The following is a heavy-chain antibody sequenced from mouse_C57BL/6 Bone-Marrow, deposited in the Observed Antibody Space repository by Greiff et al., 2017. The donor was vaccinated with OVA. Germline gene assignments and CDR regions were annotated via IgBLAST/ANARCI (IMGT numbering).Heavy chain of an antibody. CDR1: GYTFTSYW. J-gene: IGHJ2*01. V-gene: IGHV1-50*01. CDR2: IDPSDSYT. CDR3: ARWLLK. D-gene: IGHD2-3*01. Sequence: VQLQQPGAELVKPGASVKLSCKASGYTFTSYWMQWVKQRPGQGLEWIGEIDPSDSYTNYNQKFKGKATLTVDTSSSTAYMQLSSLTAEDSAVYYGARWLLKWGEGPTLTVTS.